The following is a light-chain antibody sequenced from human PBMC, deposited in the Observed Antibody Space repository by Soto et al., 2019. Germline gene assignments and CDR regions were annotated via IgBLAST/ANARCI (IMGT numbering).Light chain of an antibody. Sequence: DIQMTQSPSTLSASVGDRVTITCRASQSISTWLAWYQQEPGKAPKLLIHKASSLQSGVPSRFGGSGSGTDFTLTISSLQPEDFATYYCQQSYSTPVTFGQGTRLEIK. V-gene: IGKV1-5*03. J-gene: IGKJ5*01. CDR2: KAS. CDR1: QSISTW. CDR3: QQSYSTPVT.